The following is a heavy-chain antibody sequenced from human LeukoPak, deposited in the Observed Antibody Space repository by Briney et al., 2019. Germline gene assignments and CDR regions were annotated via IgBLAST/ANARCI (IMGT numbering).Heavy chain of an antibody. CDR2: IWYDGSNK. J-gene: IGHJ4*02. CDR1: GFTFSSYG. D-gene: IGHD3-22*01. V-gene: IGHV3-33*01. Sequence: PGRSLRLSCAASGFTFSSYGMHWVRQAPGKGLEWVAVIWYDGSNKYYADSVKGRFTISRDNSKNTLYLQMNSLRAEDTAVYYCARDPSSGYYYYFDYWGQGTLVTVSS. CDR3: ARDPSSGYYYYFDY.